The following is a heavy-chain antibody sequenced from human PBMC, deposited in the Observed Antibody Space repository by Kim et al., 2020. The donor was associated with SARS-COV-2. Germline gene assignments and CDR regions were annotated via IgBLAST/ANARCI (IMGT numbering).Heavy chain of an antibody. V-gene: IGHV1-69*13. Sequence: SVKVSCKASGGTFSSYAISWVRQAPGQGLEWMGGIIPIFGTANYAQKFQGRVTITADESTSTAYMELSSLRSEDTAVYYCARGPDWARITMVRGAPTRYGMDVWGQGTTVTVSS. D-gene: IGHD3-10*01. CDR3: ARGPDWARITMVRGAPTRYGMDV. CDR2: IIPIFGTA. CDR1: GGTFSSYA. J-gene: IGHJ6*02.